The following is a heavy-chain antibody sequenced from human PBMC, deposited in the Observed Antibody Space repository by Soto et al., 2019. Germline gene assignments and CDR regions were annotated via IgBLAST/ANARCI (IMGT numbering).Heavy chain of an antibody. D-gene: IGHD2-15*01. CDR1: GYTFISHG. Sequence: QVQLVQSGVEVKKPGASVKVSCKASGYTFISHGISWVRQARGLGLEWMGWISGKNGNTKYAQKLQGRVTLTTDTSTSTAYMELRSLRSDDTTVNYCARVSTSIVVVPDYGMDVWGQGNTVTVSS. J-gene: IGHJ6*02. V-gene: IGHV1-18*04. CDR3: ARVSTSIVVVPDYGMDV. CDR2: ISGKNGNT.